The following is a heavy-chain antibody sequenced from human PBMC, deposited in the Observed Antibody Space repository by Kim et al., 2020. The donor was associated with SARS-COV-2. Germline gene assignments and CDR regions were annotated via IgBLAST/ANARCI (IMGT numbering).Heavy chain of an antibody. V-gene: IGHV4-39*01. D-gene: IGHD2-21*02. Sequence: SLKSRVTISVDTSKNQFSLKLSSVTAADTAVYYCARQRAGAVVTPGGVDYWGQGTLVTVSS. CDR3: ARQRAGAVVTPGGVDY. J-gene: IGHJ4*02.